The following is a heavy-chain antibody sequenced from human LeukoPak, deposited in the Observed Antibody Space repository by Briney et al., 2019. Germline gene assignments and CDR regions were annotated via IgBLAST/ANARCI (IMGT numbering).Heavy chain of an antibody. D-gene: IGHD3-3*01. CDR1: GGTFSSHA. J-gene: IGHJ5*02. CDR2: IIPIFGTA. V-gene: IGHV1-69*05. CDR3: ARGFLEGSIAPFDP. Sequence: SVKVSCKASGGTFSSHAIAWVRQAPGQGPEWMGGIIPIFGTANYAQKFQGRVTITTDESTSTAYMELSSLRSEDTAVYYCARGFLEGSIAPFDPWGQGTLVTVSS.